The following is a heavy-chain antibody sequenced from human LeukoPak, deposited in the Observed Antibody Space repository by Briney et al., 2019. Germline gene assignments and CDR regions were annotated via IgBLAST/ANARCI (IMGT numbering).Heavy chain of an antibody. V-gene: IGHV1-2*02. J-gene: IGHJ3*02. CDR3: ARESLQMHMASDAFDI. D-gene: IGHD5-24*01. Sequence: ASVKVSCKASGGTFSSYAISWVRQAPGQGLEWMGWINPKSGGTSYAQKFQGRVTMTRDTSISTAYMELSTLRSDDTAVYYCARESLQMHMASDAFDIWGQGTMVTVSS. CDR2: INPKSGGT. CDR1: GGTFSSYA.